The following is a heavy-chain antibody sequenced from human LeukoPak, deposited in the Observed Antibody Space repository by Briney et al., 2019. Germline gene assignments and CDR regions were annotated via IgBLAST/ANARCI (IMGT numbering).Heavy chain of an antibody. CDR1: GGSISNYY. J-gene: IGHJ4*02. V-gene: IGHV4-4*07. Sequence: ASETLSLTCTVSGGSISNYYWTWIRQPAGKGLEWIGRIYTSGGTNYNPSLKSRVTMSVDTSTNQFSLKLSSVTDADTAMYYCARAAEYSSGWYLFDFWGQGILVTVSA. CDR2: IYTSGGT. D-gene: IGHD6-19*01. CDR3: ARAAEYSSGWYLFDF.